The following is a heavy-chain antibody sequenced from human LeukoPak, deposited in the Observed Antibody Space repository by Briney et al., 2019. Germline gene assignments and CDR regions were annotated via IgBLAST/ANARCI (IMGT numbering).Heavy chain of an antibody. J-gene: IGHJ4*02. Sequence: PGGSLRLSCAASGFTFSSYWMRWVRQAPGKGVEWVANIKQDGSEKYYVDSVKGRFTISRDNAKNSLYLQMNSLRVEDTAVYYCARDSSGFDYWGQGTLVTVSS. D-gene: IGHD3-22*01. V-gene: IGHV3-7*01. CDR2: IKQDGSEK. CDR1: GFTFSSYW. CDR3: ARDSSGFDY.